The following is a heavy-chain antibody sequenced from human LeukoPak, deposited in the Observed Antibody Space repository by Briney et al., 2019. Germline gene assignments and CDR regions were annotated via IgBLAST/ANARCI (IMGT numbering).Heavy chain of an antibody. D-gene: IGHD3-10*01. CDR1: GFTFSSYG. V-gene: IGHV3-30*18. CDR2: ISYDGSNK. Sequence: GRSLRLSCAASGFTFSSYGMHWVRQAPGKGLEWVAVISYDGSNKYYADSVKGRLTISRDNSKNTLYLQMNSLRAEDTAVYYCAKSGDSGSYFPYFDYWGQGTLVTVSS. J-gene: IGHJ4*02. CDR3: AKSGDSGSYFPYFDY.